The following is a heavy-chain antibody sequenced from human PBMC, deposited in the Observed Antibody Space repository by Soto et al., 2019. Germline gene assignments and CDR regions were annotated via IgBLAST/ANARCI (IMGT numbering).Heavy chain of an antibody. CDR3: ARQWHGGTLDS. D-gene: IGHD1-1*01. CDR2: IYPGDSDT. V-gene: IGHV5-51*01. CDR1: GYNFATHW. Sequence: EVQLVQSGAEVRKPGESLKISCKGSGYNFATHWIAWVRQMPGKGLESMGIIYPGDSDTRYSPSFQGQVTISVDKSISTAYLQWSSLEASDTAIYYCARQWHGGTLDSWGQGSLVSVSS. J-gene: IGHJ4*02.